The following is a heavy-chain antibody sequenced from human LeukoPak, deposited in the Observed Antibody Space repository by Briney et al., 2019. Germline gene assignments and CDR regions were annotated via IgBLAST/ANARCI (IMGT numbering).Heavy chain of an antibody. Sequence: PGGSLRLSCAASGFTFSSYAMSWVRQAPGKGLEWVANIKEDGSEKYYVDFVKGRFTISRDNAKNSLYLQMNSLRVEDTAVYYCARLPLTARLHFEYWGQGTLVAVSS. V-gene: IGHV3-7*03. J-gene: IGHJ4*02. D-gene: IGHD5-12*01. CDR1: GFTFSSYA. CDR3: ARLPLTARLHFEY. CDR2: IKEDGSEK.